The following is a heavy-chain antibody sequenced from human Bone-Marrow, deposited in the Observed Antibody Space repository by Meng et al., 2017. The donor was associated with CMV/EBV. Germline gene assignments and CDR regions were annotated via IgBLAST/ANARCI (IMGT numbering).Heavy chain of an antibody. V-gene: IGHV1-69*01. CDR3: ARDFNYDSSGYYFGGV. Sequence: SVGTFSSYAISWVRQAPGQGLEWMGGIIPIFGTANYAQKFQGRVTITADESTSTAYMELSSLRSEDTAVYYCARDFNYDSSGYYFGGVWGQGTLVTVSS. J-gene: IGHJ4*02. CDR2: IIPIFGTA. CDR1: VGTFSSYA. D-gene: IGHD3-22*01.